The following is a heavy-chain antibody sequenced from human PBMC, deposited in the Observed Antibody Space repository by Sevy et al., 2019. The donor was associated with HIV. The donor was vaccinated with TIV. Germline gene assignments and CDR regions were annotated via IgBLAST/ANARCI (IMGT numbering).Heavy chain of an antibody. V-gene: IGHV3-30-3*01. CDR3: ARDGARGLNYYDSSGYYVD. CDR1: GFTFSSYA. D-gene: IGHD3-22*01. CDR2: ISYDGSNK. J-gene: IGHJ4*02. Sequence: GGSLRLSCAASGFTFSSYAMHWVRQAPGKGLEWVAVISYDGSNKYYADSVKGRFTISRDNSKNTLYLQMNSLRAEDTAVYYCARDGARGLNYYDSSGYYVDWGQGTLVTVSS.